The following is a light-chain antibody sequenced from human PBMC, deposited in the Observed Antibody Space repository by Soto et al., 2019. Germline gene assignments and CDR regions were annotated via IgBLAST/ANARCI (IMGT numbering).Light chain of an antibody. CDR3: QQYYSNHGT. CDR1: QSVLYSSNNKNY. Sequence: DIVMTQSPDSLAVSLGERATINCKSSQSVLYSSNNKNYLAWYQQKPGQPPKLLIYWASTRESGVPDRFSGSGSGTDFTLTISSLQAEDVAVYYCQQYYSNHGTFGQGTKVEIK. V-gene: IGKV4-1*01. CDR2: WAS. J-gene: IGKJ1*01.